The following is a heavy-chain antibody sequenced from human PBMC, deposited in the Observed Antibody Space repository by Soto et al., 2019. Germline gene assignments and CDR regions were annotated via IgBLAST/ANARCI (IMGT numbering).Heavy chain of an antibody. J-gene: IGHJ6*02. Sequence: GGSLRLSCAASGFTFDDYGMSWVRQAPGKGPEWVSGINWNGGSTGYADSVKGRFTISRDNAKNSLYLQMNSLRAEDTALYYCGRALGTNYYYYGMDVWGQGTTVTVSS. V-gene: IGHV3-20*04. D-gene: IGHD2-2*01. CDR2: INWNGGST. CDR3: GRALGTNYYYYGMDV. CDR1: GFTFDDYG.